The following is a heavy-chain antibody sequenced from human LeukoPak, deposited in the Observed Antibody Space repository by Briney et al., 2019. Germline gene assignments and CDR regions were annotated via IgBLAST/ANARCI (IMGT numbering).Heavy chain of an antibody. CDR2: IKQDGSEK. CDR1: GFTFSSYW. J-gene: IGHJ4*02. V-gene: IGHV3-7*01. D-gene: IGHD3-10*01. Sequence: GGALRLSCAASGFTFSSYWMSWVRQAPGKGLEGVANIKQDGSEKYYVDSVKGRFTLSRDNANNSLYLQMNSLRAEDTAVYYCARDYRGSESPSIYWGQGTLVTVSS. CDR3: ARDYRGSESPSIY.